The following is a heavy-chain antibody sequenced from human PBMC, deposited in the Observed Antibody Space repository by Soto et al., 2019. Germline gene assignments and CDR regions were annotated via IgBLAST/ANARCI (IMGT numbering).Heavy chain of an antibody. D-gene: IGHD3-22*01. J-gene: IGHJ4*02. V-gene: IGHV1-69*13. CDR3: ARVPPLYYYDSSGYWTGPFDY. CDR1: GGTFSSYA. CDR2: IIPIFGTA. Sequence: GASVKVSCKASGGTFSSYAISWVRQAPGQGLEWMGGIIPIFGTANYAQKFQGRVTITADESTSTAYMELSSLRSEDTAVYYCARVPPLYYYDSSGYWTGPFDYWGQGTLVTVSS.